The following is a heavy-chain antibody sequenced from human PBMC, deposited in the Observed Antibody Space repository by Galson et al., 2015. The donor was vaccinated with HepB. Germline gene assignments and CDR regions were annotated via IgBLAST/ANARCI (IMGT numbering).Heavy chain of an antibody. CDR3: ATGGWPFFFSYVMDV. CDR1: GFTFSSSA. J-gene: IGHJ6*02. D-gene: IGHD6-19*01. Sequence: SLRLSCAASGFTFSSSAMNWVRQAPGKGLEWVSYISNSGSTIYYTDSVKGRFTISRDNTKTSLYLQMNSLRAEDTAIYYCATGGWPFFFSYVMDVRGQGTTVTVSS. V-gene: IGHV3-48*03. CDR2: ISNSGSTI.